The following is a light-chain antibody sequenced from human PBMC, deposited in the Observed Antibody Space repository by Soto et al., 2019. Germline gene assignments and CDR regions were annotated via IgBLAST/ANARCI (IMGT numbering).Light chain of an antibody. CDR2: GAS. Sequence: ESVLTQSPGTLSLAPGGRATLACKASQSVSSGYLAWYRQKPGPAPRLLIYGASSRATGIPDRFSGSGSGTDFTLTISRLEPEDFAVYYCHQYGKSPITFRQGTRLEN. V-gene: IGKV3-20*01. CDR3: HQYGKSPIT. J-gene: IGKJ5*01. CDR1: QSVSSGY.